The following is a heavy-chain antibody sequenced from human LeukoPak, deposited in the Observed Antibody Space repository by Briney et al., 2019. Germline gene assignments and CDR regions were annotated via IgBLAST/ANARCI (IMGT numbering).Heavy chain of an antibody. CDR3: GRFGYVAAVDS. CDR2: IEPAGSAT. V-gene: IGHV3-7*01. CDR1: GFTFCSYW. D-gene: IGHD2-15*01. J-gene: IGHJ4*02. Sequence: GGSLRLSCTASGFTFCSYWMTWVRQAPGKGLEWVANIEPAGSATYYVDSAKGRFTISRDNAKNLLYLQMNSLRAEDSAVYHCGRFGYVAAVDSWGQGALVTVSS.